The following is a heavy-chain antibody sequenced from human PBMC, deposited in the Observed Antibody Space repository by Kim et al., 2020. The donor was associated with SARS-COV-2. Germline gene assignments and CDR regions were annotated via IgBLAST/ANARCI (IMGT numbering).Heavy chain of an antibody. CDR3: AKDGPTGKGRDYYYYYGMDV. Sequence: GGSLRLSCAASGFTFSSYAMSWVRQAPGKGLEWVSAISGSGGSTYYADSVKGRFTISRDNSKNTLYLQMNSLRAEDTAVYYCAKDGPTGKGRDYYYYYGMDVWGQGTTVTVSS. J-gene: IGHJ6*02. CDR1: GFTFSSYA. CDR2: ISGSGGST. V-gene: IGHV3-23*01. D-gene: IGHD4-17*01.